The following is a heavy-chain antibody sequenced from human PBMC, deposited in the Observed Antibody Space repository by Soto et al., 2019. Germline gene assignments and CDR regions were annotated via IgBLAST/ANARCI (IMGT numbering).Heavy chain of an antibody. CDR1: GFTFSSYG. V-gene: IGHV3-33*01. CDR2: IWYDGSNK. J-gene: IGHJ5*02. Sequence: GGSLRLSCAASGFTFSSYGMHWVRQAPGKGLEWVAVIWYDGSNKYYADSVKGRFTISRDNSKNTLYLQMNSLRAEDTAVYYCARDRDSSSWSTLDGWFDPWGQGTLVTVSS. CDR3: ARDRDSSSWSTLDGWFDP. D-gene: IGHD6-13*01.